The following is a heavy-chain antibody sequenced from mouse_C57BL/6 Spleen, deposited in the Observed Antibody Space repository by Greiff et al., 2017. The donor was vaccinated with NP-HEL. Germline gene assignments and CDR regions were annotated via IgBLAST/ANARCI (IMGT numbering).Heavy chain of an antibody. D-gene: IGHD2-4*01. V-gene: IGHV8-8*01. CDR3: ARTHYDYDSHFDY. CDR2: IWWDDDK. Sequence: QVTLKECGPGILQPSQTLSLTCSFSGFSLSTFGMGVGWIRQPSGKGLEWLAHIWWDDDKYYNPALKSRLTISKDTSKNQVFLKIANVDTADTATYYCARTHYDYDSHFDYWGQGTTLTVSS. J-gene: IGHJ2*01. CDR1: GFSLSTFGMG.